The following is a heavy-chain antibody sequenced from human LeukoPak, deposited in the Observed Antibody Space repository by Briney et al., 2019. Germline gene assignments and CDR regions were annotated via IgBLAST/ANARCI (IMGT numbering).Heavy chain of an antibody. CDR3: ARGVVTHDAFDI. CDR1: GFTVSSNY. CDR2: IYSGGST. V-gene: IGHV3-66*01. J-gene: IGHJ3*02. Sequence: PGGSLRLSGAASGFTVSSNYMSWVGQAPGKGLEGVSVIYSGGSTYYADSVKGRFTISRDNSKNTLYLQMNSLRAEDTAVYYCARGVVTHDAFDIWGQGTMVTVSS. D-gene: IGHD3-3*01.